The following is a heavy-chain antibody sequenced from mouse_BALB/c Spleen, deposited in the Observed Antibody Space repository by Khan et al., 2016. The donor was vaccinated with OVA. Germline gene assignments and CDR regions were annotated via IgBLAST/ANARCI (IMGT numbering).Heavy chain of an antibody. J-gene: IGHJ3*01. CDR1: GYRFTDFT. V-gene: IGHV1S137*01. CDR3: GRRGGGDRFVY. Sequence: QVQLKQSGAELVRPGVSVKISCKGSGYRFTDFTIHWVKQSHAKSLEWIGVISTYYGDADYNQKFKGKATMTVDKSSSTAYMELARLTSEDSAIYYWGRRGGGDRFVYWGQGTLVTVSA. CDR2: ISTYYGDA.